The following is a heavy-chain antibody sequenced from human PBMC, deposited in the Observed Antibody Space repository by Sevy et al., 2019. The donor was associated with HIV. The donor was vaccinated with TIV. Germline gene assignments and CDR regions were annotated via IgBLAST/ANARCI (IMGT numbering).Heavy chain of an antibody. CDR1: GFTFSSYA. D-gene: IGHD4-17*01. CDR2: ISYDGSNK. V-gene: IGHV3-30-3*01. CDR3: AREENGDSQNYYFDY. J-gene: IGHJ4*02. Sequence: GSPRPSCAAPGFTFSSYAMHWVRQAPGKGLEWVAVISYDGSNKYYADSVKGRFTISRDNSKNTLYLQMNSQRAEDTAVYYCAREENGDSQNYYFDYWGQGTLVTVSS.